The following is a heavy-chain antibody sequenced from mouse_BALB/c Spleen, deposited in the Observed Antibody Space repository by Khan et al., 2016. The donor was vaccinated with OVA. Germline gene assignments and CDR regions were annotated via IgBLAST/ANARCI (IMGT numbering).Heavy chain of an antibody. CDR2: INPGNGNT. J-gene: IGHJ2*01. CDR1: GYAFTSYL. V-gene: IGHV1-54*01. Sequence: QVQLQQSGAELVRPGTSVNVSCKASGYAFTSYLIEWINQRPGQGLEWIGLINPGNGNTNYNEQFKGKATLTADKSSSTAYMQLSSLTSDDSAVYFCARSQLGLRFDYWGQGTTLTVSS. D-gene: IGHD3-1*01. CDR3: ARSQLGLRFDY.